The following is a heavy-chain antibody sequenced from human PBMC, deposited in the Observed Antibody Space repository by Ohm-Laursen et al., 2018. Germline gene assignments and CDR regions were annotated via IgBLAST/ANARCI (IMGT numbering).Heavy chain of an antibody. D-gene: IGHD6-6*01. Sequence: GSSVKVSCKASGYTFTSNYLHWVRQAPGQGLEWMGIINPSDGSTSYGQKFQGRVTMTRDTSTSTVYMDLSSLRSDNTALYYCAREYSSSSGESDYWGQGTLVTVSS. CDR3: AREYSSSSGESDY. V-gene: IGHV1-46*01. CDR2: INPSDGST. CDR1: GYTFTSNY. J-gene: IGHJ4*02.